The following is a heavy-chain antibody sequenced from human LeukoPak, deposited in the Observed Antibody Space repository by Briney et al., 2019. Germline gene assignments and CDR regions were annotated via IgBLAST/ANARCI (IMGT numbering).Heavy chain of an antibody. CDR3: ASIYGSGSYFDY. Sequence: SETLSLTCTVSGASINSRDYYWGWIRQPPGKGLEWIGSIYYSGSTYYNPSLKSRVTISVDTSKNQFSLKLSSVTAADTAVYYCASIYGSGSYFDYWGQGTLVTVSS. D-gene: IGHD3-10*01. CDR2: IYYSGST. CDR1: GASINSRDYY. V-gene: IGHV4-39*07. J-gene: IGHJ4*02.